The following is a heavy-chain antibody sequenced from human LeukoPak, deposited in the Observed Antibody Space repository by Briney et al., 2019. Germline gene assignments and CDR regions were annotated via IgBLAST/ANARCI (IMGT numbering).Heavy chain of an antibody. V-gene: IGHV1-2*02. CDR1: GYTFTGYY. Sequence: GASVTVSCKASGYTFTGYYMHWVRQAPGQGLEWMGWINPNSGGTNYAQKFQGRVTMTRDTPISTAYMELSRLTSDDTAVYYCARAPLGLPFDYWGQGSLVTVSS. J-gene: IGHJ4*02. CDR2: INPNSGGT. CDR3: ARAPLGLPFDY.